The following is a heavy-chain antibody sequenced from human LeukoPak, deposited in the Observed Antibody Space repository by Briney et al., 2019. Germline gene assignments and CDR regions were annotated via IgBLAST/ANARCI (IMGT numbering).Heavy chain of an antibody. Sequence: PGGSLRLSCVASGFTFSRYWMSWVRQAPGKGLEWVAKIKQDGSGGYYLDSVKGRFTISRDNAKNPLYLQMNSLRADDTAVYFCTTGYSSGWYNEGNYWGQGTLVTVSS. CDR3: TTGYSSGWYNEGNY. CDR1: GFTFSRYW. CDR2: IKQDGSGG. V-gene: IGHV3-7*01. J-gene: IGHJ4*02. D-gene: IGHD6-19*01.